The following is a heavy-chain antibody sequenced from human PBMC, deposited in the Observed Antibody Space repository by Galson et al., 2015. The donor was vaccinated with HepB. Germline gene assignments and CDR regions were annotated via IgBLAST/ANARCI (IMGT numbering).Heavy chain of an antibody. CDR2: ISYDGSNK. D-gene: IGHD6-13*01. CDR3: ARNKAAAGRGYYFDY. V-gene: IGHV3-30-3*01. J-gene: IGHJ4*02. CDR1: GFTFSSYA. Sequence: SLRLSCAASGFTFSSYAMHWVRQAPGKGLEWVAVISYDGSNKYYADSVKGRFTISRDNSKNTLYLQMNSLRAEDTAVYYCARNKAAAGRGYYFDYWGQGTLVTVSS.